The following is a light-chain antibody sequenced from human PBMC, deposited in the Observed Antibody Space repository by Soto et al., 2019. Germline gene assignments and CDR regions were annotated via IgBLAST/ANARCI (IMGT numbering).Light chain of an antibody. Sequence: EIVMTQSPATLSVSPGERATLSCRASQSVSSNLAWYQQKPGQAPRLLIYGASTRATGIPARFSGSGSGTEFTLTISSLRSEDFAVYYCQQYNSWPLTFGGGTKVDIK. CDR3: QQYNSWPLT. CDR1: QSVSSN. CDR2: GAS. V-gene: IGKV3-15*01. J-gene: IGKJ4*01.